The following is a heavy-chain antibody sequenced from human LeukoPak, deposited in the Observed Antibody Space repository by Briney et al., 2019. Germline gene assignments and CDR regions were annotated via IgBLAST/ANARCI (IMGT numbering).Heavy chain of an antibody. J-gene: IGHJ4*02. CDR1: GFTFSSYS. D-gene: IGHD6-19*01. CDR3: ASTSSGWSYYFDY. Sequence: GGSLRLSCAASGFTFSSYSVNWVRQAPGKGLEWVSSISSSSSYIYYADSVKGRFTISRDNAKNSLYLQMNSLRAEDTAVYYCASTSSGWSYYFDYWGQGTLVTVSS. CDR2: ISSSSSYI. V-gene: IGHV3-21*01.